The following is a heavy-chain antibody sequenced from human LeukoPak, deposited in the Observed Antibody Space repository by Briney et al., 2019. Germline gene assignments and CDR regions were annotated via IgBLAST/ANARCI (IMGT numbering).Heavy chain of an antibody. D-gene: IGHD3-16*01. CDR1: GFTVSSNY. CDR2: IYSGGST. J-gene: IGHJ5*02. Sequence: GGSLRLSCAASGFTVSSNYMSWVRQAPGKGLEWVSVIYSGGSTYYADSVKGRFTISRDNSKNTLYLQMNSLRAEDTAVYYCARDRFGGNWFDPWGQGTLVTVSS. CDR3: ARDRFGGNWFDP. V-gene: IGHV3-53*01.